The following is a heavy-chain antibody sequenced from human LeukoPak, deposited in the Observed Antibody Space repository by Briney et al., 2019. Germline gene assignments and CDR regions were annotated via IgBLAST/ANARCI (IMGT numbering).Heavy chain of an antibody. CDR1: GFTFGDYA. D-gene: IGHD2-15*01. Sequence: RPGGSLRLSCTASGFTFGDYAMSWFRQAPGKGLEWVGFIRSKAYGGTTEYAASVKGRFTISRDDSKSIAYLQMNSLKTEDTAVHYCTRVVVVVAANPTLLRAFDIWGQGTMVTVSS. J-gene: IGHJ3*02. CDR2: IRSKAYGGTT. CDR3: TRVVVVVAANPTLLRAFDI. V-gene: IGHV3-49*03.